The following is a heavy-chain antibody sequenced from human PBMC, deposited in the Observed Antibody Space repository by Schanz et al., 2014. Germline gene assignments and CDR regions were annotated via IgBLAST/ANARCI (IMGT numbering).Heavy chain of an antibody. J-gene: IGHJ5*01. CDR3: ANRGHLRGWFDS. CDR2: ISDSGGSM. Sequence: EVQLEESGGGLVQPGGSLRVSCAATGFTFSDYAMSWVRQAPGKGLEWVSAISDSGGSMFYADSVKGRFTVSRDNSKNIVYLQMNLLTSSPPSVYYCANRGHLRGWFDSWGQGILVTVSS. D-gene: IGHD3-10*01. CDR1: GFTFSDYA. V-gene: IGHV3-23*04.